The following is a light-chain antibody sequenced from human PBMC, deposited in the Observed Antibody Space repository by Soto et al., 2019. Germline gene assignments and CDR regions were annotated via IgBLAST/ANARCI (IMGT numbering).Light chain of an antibody. Sequence: DIEMTQSTSSLSSSVGDRVTITCRASQTISRALNWYKQKPGKAPKLLIYAASYLQTGVPSRFSGSGSGTDFNLTISSLKPEDIATYYCQQYDSLPRTFGQGTKVDIK. CDR1: QTISRA. J-gene: IGKJ1*01. CDR3: QQYDSLPRT. CDR2: AAS. V-gene: IGKV1-33*01.